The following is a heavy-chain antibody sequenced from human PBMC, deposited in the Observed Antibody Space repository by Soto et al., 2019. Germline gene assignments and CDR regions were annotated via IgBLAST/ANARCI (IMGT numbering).Heavy chain of an antibody. CDR2: IYHSGST. D-gene: IGHD6-19*01. V-gene: IGHV4-4*02. CDR1: GGSISSSNW. CDR3: ARGGRLVPPQPPFDY. J-gene: IGHJ4*02. Sequence: QVQLQESGPGLVKPSGTLSLTCAVSGGSISSSNWWSWVRQPPGKGLEWIGEIYHSGSTNYNPSLTSRVTISVDKSKKQFSLKLSSVTAADTAVYYCARGGRLVPPQPPFDYWGQGTLVTVSS.